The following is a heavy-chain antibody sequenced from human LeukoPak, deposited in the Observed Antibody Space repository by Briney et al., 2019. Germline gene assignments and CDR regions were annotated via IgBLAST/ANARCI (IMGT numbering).Heavy chain of an antibody. J-gene: IGHJ4*02. CDR3: ARGGWFGEFALV. D-gene: IGHD3-10*01. V-gene: IGHV3-21*01. Sequence: PGGSLRLSCAASGFTFSSYWMSWVRQAPGKGLEWVSTISGSGGRIYYADSVKGRFTISRDNAKNSLYLQMNSLRAEDTAVYYCARGGWFGEFALVWGQGTLVTVSS. CDR2: ISGSGGRI. CDR1: GFTFSSYW.